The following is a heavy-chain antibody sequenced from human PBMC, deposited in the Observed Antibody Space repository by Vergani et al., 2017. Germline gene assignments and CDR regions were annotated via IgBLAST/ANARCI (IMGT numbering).Heavy chain of an antibody. J-gene: IGHJ4*02. CDR1: GFTFDDYT. D-gene: IGHD6-19*01. Sequence: EVQLVESGGVVVQPGGSLRLSCAASGFTFDDYTMHWVRHAPGKGLEWVSLISWDGGSTYYADSVKGRFTISRDNSKNSLYLQMNSLRTEDTALYYCAKDETSSGRVYYSDYWGQGTLVSVSS. CDR2: ISWDGGST. CDR3: AKDETSSGRVYYSDY. V-gene: IGHV3-43*01.